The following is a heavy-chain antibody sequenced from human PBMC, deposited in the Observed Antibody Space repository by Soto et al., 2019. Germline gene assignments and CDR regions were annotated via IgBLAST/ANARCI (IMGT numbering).Heavy chain of an antibody. D-gene: IGHD1-20*01. CDR2: ISAYNGNT. Sequence: ASVKVSCKASGYTFTSYGISWVRQAPGQGLEWMGWISAYNGNTNYAQKLQGRVTMTTDTSTSTACMELRSLRSDDTAVYYCARGALSGRPSDDAFDIWGQGTMVTVSS. CDR3: ARGALSGRPSDDAFDI. J-gene: IGHJ3*02. CDR1: GYTFTSYG. V-gene: IGHV1-18*04.